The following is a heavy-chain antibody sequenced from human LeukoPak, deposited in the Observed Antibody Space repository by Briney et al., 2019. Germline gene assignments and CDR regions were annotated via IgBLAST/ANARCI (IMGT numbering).Heavy chain of an antibody. D-gene: IGHD6-13*01. Sequence: SETLSLTCAVYGGSFSGYYWSWIRQPPGKGLEWIGEINHSGSTNYNPSLKSRVTISVDTSKNQFSLKLSSVTAADTTVYYCASIAGDSSSWYRAYYFDHWGQGTLVTVSS. V-gene: IGHV4-34*01. CDR2: INHSGST. CDR1: GGSFSGYY. J-gene: IGHJ4*02. CDR3: ASIAGDSSSWYRAYYFDH.